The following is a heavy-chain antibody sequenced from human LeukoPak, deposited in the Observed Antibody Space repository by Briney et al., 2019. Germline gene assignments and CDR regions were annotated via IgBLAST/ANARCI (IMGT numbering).Heavy chain of an antibody. CDR1: GGSFSGYY. Sequence: SETLSLTCAVYGGSFSGYYWSWIRQPPGKGLEWIGEINHSGSTNYNPSLKSRVTISVDPSKNQFSLKLSSVTAADTAVYYCARRGRTTVYAFDIWGQGTMVTVSS. D-gene: IGHD4-17*01. CDR3: ARRGRTTVYAFDI. V-gene: IGHV4-34*01. J-gene: IGHJ3*02. CDR2: INHSGST.